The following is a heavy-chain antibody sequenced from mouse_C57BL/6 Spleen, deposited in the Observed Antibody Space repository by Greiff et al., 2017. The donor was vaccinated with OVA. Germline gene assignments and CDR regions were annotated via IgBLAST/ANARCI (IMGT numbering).Heavy chain of an antibody. CDR3: ARSDGSSRTPLYYFDY. V-gene: IGHV1-7*01. J-gene: IGHJ2*01. CDR2: INPSSGYT. D-gene: IGHD1-1*01. CDR1: GYTFTSYW. Sequence: VQVVESGAELAKPGASVKLSCKASGYTFTSYWMHWVKQRPGQGLEWIGYINPSSGYTKYNQKFKDKATLTADKSSSTAYMQLSSRTYEDSAVYYCARSDGSSRTPLYYFDYWGQGTTRTVSS.